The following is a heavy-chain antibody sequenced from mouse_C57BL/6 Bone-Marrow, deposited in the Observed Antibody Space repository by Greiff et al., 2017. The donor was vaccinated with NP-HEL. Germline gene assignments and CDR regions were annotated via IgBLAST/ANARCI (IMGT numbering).Heavy chain of an antibody. CDR3: ARNSPIYDGYLAWFAY. J-gene: IGHJ3*01. V-gene: IGHV2-2*01. CDR2: IWSGGSP. CDR1: GFSLTSYG. D-gene: IGHD2-3*01. Sequence: VKLVESGPGLVQPSQSLSITCTVSGFSLTSYGVHWVRQSPGKGLEWLGVIWSGGSPVYNAAFISRLSISKDNSKGQVFFKMNSLQADDTAIYYCARNSPIYDGYLAWFAYWGQGTLVTVSA.